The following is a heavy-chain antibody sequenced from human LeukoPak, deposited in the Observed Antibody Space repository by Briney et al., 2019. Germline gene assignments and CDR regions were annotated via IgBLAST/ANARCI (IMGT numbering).Heavy chain of an antibody. Sequence: PSETLSLTCAVSGGSISSGGYSWSWIRQPPGKGLEWIGYIYHSGSTYYNPSLKSRVTISVDRSKNQFSLKLSSVTAADTAVYYCARDSEYSGSYLHYWGQGTLVTVSS. J-gene: IGHJ4*02. V-gene: IGHV4-30-2*01. CDR1: GGSISSGGYS. CDR2: IYHSGST. D-gene: IGHD1-26*01. CDR3: ARDSEYSGSYLHY.